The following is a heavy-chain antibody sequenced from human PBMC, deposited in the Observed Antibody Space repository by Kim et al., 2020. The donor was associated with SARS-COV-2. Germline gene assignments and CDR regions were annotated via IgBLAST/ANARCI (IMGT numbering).Heavy chain of an antibody. D-gene: IGHD3-9*01. CDR2: ISYDGSNK. CDR1: GFTFSSYG. V-gene: IGHV3-30*18. CDR3: AKDTPYYDILTGSAYFGGADY. Sequence: GGSLRLSCAASGFTFSSYGMHWVRQAPGKGLEWVAVISYDGSNKYYADSVKGRFTISRDNSKNTLYLQMNSLRAEDTAVYYCAKDTPYYDILTGSAYFGGADYWGQGTLVTVSS. J-gene: IGHJ4*02.